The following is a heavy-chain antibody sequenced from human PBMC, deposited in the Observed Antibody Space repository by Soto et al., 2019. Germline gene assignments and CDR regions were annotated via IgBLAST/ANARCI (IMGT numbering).Heavy chain of an antibody. D-gene: IGHD1-26*01. CDR2: IYYSGST. CDR1: GGSISSYY. CDR3: ARDQGGYYFDY. J-gene: IGHJ4*02. V-gene: IGHV4-59*01. Sequence: SESLSLSCTASGGSISSYYWSWIRQPPGKGLEWIGYIYYSGSTNYNPSLKSRVTISVDTSKNQFSLKLSSVTAADTAVYYCARDQGGYYFDYWGQGTLVTVSS.